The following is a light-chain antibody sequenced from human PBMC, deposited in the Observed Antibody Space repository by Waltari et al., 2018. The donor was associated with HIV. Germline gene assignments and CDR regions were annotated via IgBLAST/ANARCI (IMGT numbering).Light chain of an antibody. CDR1: SSDVGGYNP. Sequence: QSALTQPPSASGSPGQSVAISCTVTSSDVGGYNPVSWHQQHPGKAPKRLIYAVNKRPSGVPDRFSGSKSGNTASLTVSGLQVDEEADYYCSSFSDNNRIVFGTGTRVTVL. V-gene: IGLV2-8*01. J-gene: IGLJ1*01. CDR2: AVN. CDR3: SSFSDNNRIV.